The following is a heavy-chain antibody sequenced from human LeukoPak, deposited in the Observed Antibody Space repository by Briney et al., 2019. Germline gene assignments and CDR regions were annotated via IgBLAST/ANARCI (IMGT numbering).Heavy chain of an antibody. V-gene: IGHV3-7*05. J-gene: IGHJ4*02. CDR1: GFTFSSYW. CDR2: IKQDGNEK. Sequence: GGSLRLSCAASGFTFSSYWMSWVRQAPGKGLEWVATIKQDGNEKYYVDSVKGRFTISRDNAKNSLYLQMNSLRAEDTAVYYCAGALGYYYDGSGYYWGQGALVTVSS. CDR3: AGALGYYYDGSGYY. D-gene: IGHD3-22*01.